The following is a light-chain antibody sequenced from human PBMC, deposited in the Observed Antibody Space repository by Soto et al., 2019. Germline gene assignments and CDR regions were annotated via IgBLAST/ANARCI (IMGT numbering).Light chain of an antibody. CDR1: QSFRGL. Sequence: IVLTQSPGTLSLSRGERATLXXRASQSFRGLLAWYQQKPGQAPRXLIYEAYNRATGIPPRFSGSGSGTDFTLTISSPEPEDSAVYYCQQRHMWPITFGQGTRLEIK. V-gene: IGKV3-11*01. CDR3: QQRHMWPIT. CDR2: EAY. J-gene: IGKJ5*01.